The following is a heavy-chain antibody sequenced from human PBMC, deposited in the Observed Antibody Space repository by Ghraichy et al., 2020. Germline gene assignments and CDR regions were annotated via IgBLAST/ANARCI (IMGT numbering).Heavy chain of an antibody. CDR3: ARHGEQREYYFDY. CDR2: IYSGGST. Sequence: LSLTCAASGVTVSSNYMTWVRQAPGKGLECFSVIYSGGSTYYADSVKGRFTISRDNSKNTLYLQMNSLRAEDTAVYYCARHGEQREYYFDYWGQGTLVTVSS. V-gene: IGHV3-53*01. J-gene: IGHJ4*02. D-gene: IGHD1/OR15-1a*01. CDR1: GVTVSSNY.